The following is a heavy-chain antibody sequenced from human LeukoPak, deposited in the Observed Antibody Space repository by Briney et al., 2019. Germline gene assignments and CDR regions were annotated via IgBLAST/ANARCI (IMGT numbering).Heavy chain of an antibody. V-gene: IGHV4-34*01. CDR1: GGSFSGYY. CDR2: INHSGST. CDR3: ASGGGSGDYVDY. D-gene: IGHD2-8*02. Sequence: SETLSLTCAVYGGSFSGYYWSWIRQPPGKGLEWIGEINHSGSTNYNPSLKSRVTISVDTSKNQFSLKLSSVTAADTAVYYCASGGGSGDYVDYWGQGTLVTVSS. J-gene: IGHJ4*02.